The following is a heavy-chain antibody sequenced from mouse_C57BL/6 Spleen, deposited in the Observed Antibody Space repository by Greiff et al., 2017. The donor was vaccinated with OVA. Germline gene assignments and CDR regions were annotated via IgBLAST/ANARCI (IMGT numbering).Heavy chain of an antibody. CDR2: IDPETGGT. V-gene: IGHV1-15*01. CDR1: GYTFTDYE. D-gene: IGHD4-1*01. J-gene: IGHJ2*01. Sequence: LVESGAELVRPGASVTLSCKASGYTFTDYEMHWVKQTPVHGLEWIGAIDPETGGTAYNQKFKGKAILTADKSSSTAYMELRSLTSEDSAVYYCTTGTDYWGQGTTLTVSS. CDR3: TTGTDY.